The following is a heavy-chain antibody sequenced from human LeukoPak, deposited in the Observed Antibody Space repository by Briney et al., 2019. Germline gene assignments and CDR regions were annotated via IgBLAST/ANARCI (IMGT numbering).Heavy chain of an antibody. CDR2: FILKGST. V-gene: IGHV4-38-2*02. CDR3: ARVARCTSCFDVDY. D-gene: IGHD2-2*01. CDR1: GYSITSAYY. Sequence: SETLSLTCTVSGYSITSAYYWGRNRQPPGKGLEWIGSFILKGSTYYNPSLKSRVTISVDTSKNQFSLTLSSVTATDTAVYYCARVARCTSCFDVDYWGQGTLVTVSS. J-gene: IGHJ4*02.